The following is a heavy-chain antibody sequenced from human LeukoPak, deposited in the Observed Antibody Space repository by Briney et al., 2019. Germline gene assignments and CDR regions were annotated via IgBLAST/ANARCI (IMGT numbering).Heavy chain of an antibody. CDR2: IYSGGST. J-gene: IGHJ5*02. Sequence: GGSLRLSCAASGFTVSSNYMTWVRQAPGKGLEWVSVIYSGGSTYYADSVRGRFTISRDNSRNTLYLQMNSLRAEDTAVYYCARVASYDFYKWFDPWGQGTLVTVSS. D-gene: IGHD3-3*01. V-gene: IGHV3-53*01. CDR1: GFTVSSNY. CDR3: ARVASYDFYKWFDP.